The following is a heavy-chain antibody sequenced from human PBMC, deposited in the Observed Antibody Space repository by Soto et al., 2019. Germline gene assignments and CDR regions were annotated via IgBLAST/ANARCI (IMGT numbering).Heavy chain of an antibody. CDR2: ISYDGSNK. D-gene: IGHD3-10*01. Sequence: GGSLRLSCAASGFTFSSYAMHWVRQAPGKGLEWVAVISYDGSNKYYADSVKGRFTISRDNSKNTLYLQMNSLRAEDTAVYYCARGLRGSGSYYQAVFDYWGQGTLVTVSS. J-gene: IGHJ4*02. CDR1: GFTFSSYA. CDR3: ARGLRGSGSYYQAVFDY. V-gene: IGHV3-30-3*01.